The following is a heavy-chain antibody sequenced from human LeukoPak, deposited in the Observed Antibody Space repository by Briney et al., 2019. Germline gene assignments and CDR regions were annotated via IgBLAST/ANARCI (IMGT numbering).Heavy chain of an antibody. CDR1: GFTFSNYW. CDR2: IKEDGSEK. Sequence: GGSLRLSCAASGFTFSNYWMSWVRQAPGKGLEWVANIKEDGSEKYYVDSVKGRFTISRDNAKNSLYLQMNSLRAEDTAVYYCARGRWLQPLDYWGQGTLVTVSS. V-gene: IGHV3-7*01. J-gene: IGHJ4*02. D-gene: IGHD5-24*01. CDR3: ARGRWLQPLDY.